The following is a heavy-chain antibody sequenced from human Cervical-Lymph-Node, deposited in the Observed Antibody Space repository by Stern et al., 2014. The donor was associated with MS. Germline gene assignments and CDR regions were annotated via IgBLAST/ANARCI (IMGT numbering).Heavy chain of an antibody. CDR3: MRDRGRVATTTGDF. Sequence: QVQLVQSGPEVKKPGASVKVSCKASGFTFSNYGLSWVRQAPGQGLEWMGWISAYNGNIDLAQKFQGRLTMTTDTSTSTVYMELNSLRSDDTAENYCMRDRGRVATTTGDFWGQGTLVTVTT. V-gene: IGHV1-18*01. J-gene: IGHJ4*02. CDR2: ISAYNGNI. CDR1: GFTFSNYG. D-gene: IGHD1-26*01.